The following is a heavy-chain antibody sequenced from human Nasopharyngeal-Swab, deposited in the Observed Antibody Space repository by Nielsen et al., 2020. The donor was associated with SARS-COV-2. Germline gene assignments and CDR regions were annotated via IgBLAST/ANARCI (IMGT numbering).Heavy chain of an antibody. CDR1: GFTFSAYI. V-gene: IGHV3-48*01. J-gene: IGHJ4*02. Sequence: GESLKISCAASGFTFSAYIMNWVRQAPGKGLEWVSYISSYGTVYYADSVKGRFTISRDNSKNTLHLQMNSLRAEDTALYYCAARTVSSGWYVGFDYWGQGTLVTVSS. CDR2: ISSYGTV. D-gene: IGHD6-19*01. CDR3: AARTVSSGWYVGFDY.